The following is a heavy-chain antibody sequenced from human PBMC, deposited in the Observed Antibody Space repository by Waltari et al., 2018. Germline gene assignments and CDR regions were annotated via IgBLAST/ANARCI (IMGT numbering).Heavy chain of an antibody. CDR2: INPNSGGT. D-gene: IGHD2-8*01. V-gene: IGHV1-2*06. CDR3: ARDWTAVYAMNWFDP. J-gene: IGHJ5*02. CDR1: GYTFTGYY. Sequence: QVQLVQSGAEVKKPGASVKVSCKASGYTFTGYYMHWVRQAPGQGLEWMGRINPNSGGTNYAQKFQGRVTMTRDTSISTAYMELSRLRSDDTAVYYCARDWTAVYAMNWFDPWGQGTLVTVSS.